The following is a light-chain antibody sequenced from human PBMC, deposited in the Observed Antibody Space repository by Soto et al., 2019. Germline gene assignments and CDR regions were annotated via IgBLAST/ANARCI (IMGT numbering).Light chain of an antibody. CDR3: QHYNSYSEA. CDR1: QSISSW. Sequence: DIQMTQSPSILSASVGHSGTITCRASQSISSWLAWYQQKPGKAPKLLIYKASTLKSGVPSRFSGSGSGTEFTLTISSLQPDDFATYYCQHYNSYSEAFGQGTKVDI. CDR2: KAS. V-gene: IGKV1-5*03. J-gene: IGKJ1*01.